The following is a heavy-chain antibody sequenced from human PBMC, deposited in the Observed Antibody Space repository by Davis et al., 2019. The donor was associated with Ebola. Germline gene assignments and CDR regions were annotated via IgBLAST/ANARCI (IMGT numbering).Heavy chain of an antibody. J-gene: IGHJ4*02. CDR2: ISASSSYI. CDR3: ARDTGGWHGPWGSIFDC. V-gene: IGHV3-21*04. CDR1: GFTFSSYS. Sequence: GESLKISCAASGFTFSSYSMTWVRQAPGKGLEWVSSISASSSYIFYADSVKGRFTISRDNAKNSLYLEMNSLRAEDTAVYYCARDTGGWHGPWGSIFDCWGQGTLVAVSS. D-gene: IGHD6-19*01.